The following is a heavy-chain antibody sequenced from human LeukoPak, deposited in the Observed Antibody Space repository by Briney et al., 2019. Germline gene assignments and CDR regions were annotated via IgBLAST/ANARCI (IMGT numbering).Heavy chain of an antibody. CDR2: INHSGST. V-gene: IGHV4-34*01. CDR3: ARAIAVAGTDYFDY. Sequence: SETLSLTCAVYGGSFSGYYWSWIRQPPGKGLEWIGEINHSGSTNYNPSLESRVTISVDTSKNQFSLKLSSVTAADTAVYYCARAIAVAGTDYFDYWGQGTLVTVSS. CDR1: GGSFSGYY. J-gene: IGHJ4*02. D-gene: IGHD6-19*01.